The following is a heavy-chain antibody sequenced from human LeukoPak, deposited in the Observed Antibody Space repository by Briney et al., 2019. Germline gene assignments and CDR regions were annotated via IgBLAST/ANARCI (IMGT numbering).Heavy chain of an antibody. D-gene: IGHD6-13*01. Sequence: SETLSLTCTVSGGSISSGSYFWTWIRQPAGKGLEWIGRINTSGSTNYNPSLKSRVTISVDTSKNQFSLKLSSVTAADTAVFYCAREGYTSSWYSGCYYFDYWGQGTLVTVSS. CDR1: GGSISSGSYF. J-gene: IGHJ4*02. CDR2: INTSGST. CDR3: AREGYTSSWYSGCYYFDY. V-gene: IGHV4-61*02.